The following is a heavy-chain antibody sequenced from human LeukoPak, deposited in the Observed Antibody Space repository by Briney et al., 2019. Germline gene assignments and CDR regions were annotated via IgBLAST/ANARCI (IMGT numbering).Heavy chain of an antibody. V-gene: IGHV4-39*01. D-gene: IGHD4-17*01. J-gene: IGHJ2*01. CDR1: GGSISSSSYY. CDR3: ARHGGYGDPRGWYFDL. Sequence: SETLSLTCTVSGGSISSSSYYWGWIRQPPGKGLEWIGSIYYSGNTYYNPSLKSRVTISVDTSKNQFSLKLSSVTAADTAVYYCARHGGYGDPRGWYFDLWGRGTLVTVSS. CDR2: IYYSGNT.